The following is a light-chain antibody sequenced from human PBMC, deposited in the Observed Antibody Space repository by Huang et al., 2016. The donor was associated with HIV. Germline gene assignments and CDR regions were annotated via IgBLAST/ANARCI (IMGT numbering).Light chain of an antibody. CDR1: QSILDNSNNKSC. V-gene: IGKV4-1*01. J-gene: IGKJ1*01. CDR3: HQYYDIPQT. CDR2: WAS. Sequence: DIVVTQSPDSLTVSLGERATVNCKSSQSILDNSNNKSCLAWYQLKPGQSPRLLIYWASSREVGVPDRFSGSGSGTDFSLTITSLQAEDVGVYYCHQYYDIPQTFGQGTKVEI.